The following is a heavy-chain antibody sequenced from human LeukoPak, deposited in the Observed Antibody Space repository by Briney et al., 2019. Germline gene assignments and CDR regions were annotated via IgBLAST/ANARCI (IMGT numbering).Heavy chain of an antibody. CDR1: GFTFSSYS. CDR3: ARDRGLRFLEWVFDY. V-gene: IGHV3-48*01. J-gene: IGHJ4*02. CDR2: ISSSSSTI. D-gene: IGHD3-3*01. Sequence: GGSLRLSCAASGFTFSSYSMNWVRQAPGKGLEWVSYISSSSSTIYYADSVKGRFTISRDNAKNSLYLQMNSLRAEDTAVYYCARDRGLRFLEWVFDYWGQGTLVTVSS.